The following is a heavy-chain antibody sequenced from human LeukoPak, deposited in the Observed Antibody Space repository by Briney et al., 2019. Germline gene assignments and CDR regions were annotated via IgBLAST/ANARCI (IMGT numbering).Heavy chain of an antibody. CDR2: INPNSGGT. Sequence: ASVKVSCKASGYTFTSYGISWVRQAPGQGLEWMGWINPNSGGTNYAQKFQGWVTMTRDTSISTAYMELSRLRSDDTAVYYCARTNYGDYDYYFDYWGQGTLVTVSS. V-gene: IGHV1-2*04. J-gene: IGHJ4*02. CDR1: GYTFTSYG. D-gene: IGHD4-17*01. CDR3: ARTNYGDYDYYFDY.